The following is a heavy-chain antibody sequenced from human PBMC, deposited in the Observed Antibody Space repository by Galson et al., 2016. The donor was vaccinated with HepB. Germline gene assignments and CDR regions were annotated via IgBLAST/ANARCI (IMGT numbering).Heavy chain of an antibody. V-gene: IGHV3-73*01. CDR1: GFSFSGST. Sequence: SLRLSCAAAGFSFSGSTIHWVRQSSGKGLEWVCRIRSRANSYATTYAASVEGRFTFSRDDSKDTAYLQMNSLQTEDTAVYYCSRHRDSSSWSPALYQYYGMDVWGQGTTVTVSS. J-gene: IGHJ6*02. CDR3: SRHRDSSSWSPALYQYYGMDV. D-gene: IGHD6-13*01. CDR2: IRSRANSYAT.